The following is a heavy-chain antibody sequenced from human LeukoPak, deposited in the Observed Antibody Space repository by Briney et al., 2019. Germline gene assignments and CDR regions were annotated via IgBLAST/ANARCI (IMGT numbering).Heavy chain of an antibody. V-gene: IGHV1-46*01. J-gene: IGHJ5*02. CDR3: ARDSRDGENWFDP. CDR1: GYTFTSYY. CDR2: INPSGGST. Sequence: ASVKVSCTASGYTFTSYYMHWVRQAPGQGLEWMGIINPSGGSTSYAQKFQGRVTMTRDMSTSTVYMELSSLRSEDTAVYYCARDSRDGENWFDPWGQGTLVTVSS.